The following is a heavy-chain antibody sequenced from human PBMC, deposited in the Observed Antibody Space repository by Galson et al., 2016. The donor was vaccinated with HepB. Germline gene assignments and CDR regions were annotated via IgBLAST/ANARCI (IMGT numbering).Heavy chain of an antibody. D-gene: IGHD3-3*01. CDR3: VRGSRGSLTVFGGRVPYFDS. J-gene: IGHJ4*02. CDR1: GFTFRNYG. CDR2: ISSSSSII. Sequence: SLRLSCAASGFTFRNYGMTWVRQAPGKGLEWVSYISSSSSIIHYADSVTGRFTISRDNAKNLLYLQMSSLRAEDTAVFYCVRGSRGSLTVFGGRVPYFDSWGQGTLVTVSS. V-gene: IGHV3-48*01.